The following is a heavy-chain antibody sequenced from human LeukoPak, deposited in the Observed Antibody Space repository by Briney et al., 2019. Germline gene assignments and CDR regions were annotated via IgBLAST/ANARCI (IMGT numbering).Heavy chain of an antibody. Sequence: SETLSLTRAVYGGSFSGYYWSWIRQPPGKGLEWIGEINHSGSTNYNPSLKSRVTISVDTSKNQFSLKLSPVTAADTAVYYCARGNYGDYSYYYYYYMDVWGKGTTVTVSS. D-gene: IGHD4-17*01. CDR2: INHSGST. J-gene: IGHJ6*03. CDR3: ARGNYGDYSYYYYYYMDV. CDR1: GGSFSGYY. V-gene: IGHV4-34*01.